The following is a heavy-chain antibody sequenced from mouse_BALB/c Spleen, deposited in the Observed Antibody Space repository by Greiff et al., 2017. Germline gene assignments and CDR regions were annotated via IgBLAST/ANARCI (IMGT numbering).Heavy chain of an antibody. V-gene: IGHV1-82*01. D-gene: IGHD2-12*01. Sequence: QVQLKQSGPELVKPGASVKISCKASGYAFSSSWMNWVKQRPGQGLEWIGRIYPGDGDTNYNGKFKGKATLTADKSSSTAYMQLSSLTSVDSAVYFCASSYDDYWGQGTTLTVSS. CDR2: IYPGDGDT. J-gene: IGHJ2*01. CDR1: GYAFSSSW. CDR3: ASSYDDY.